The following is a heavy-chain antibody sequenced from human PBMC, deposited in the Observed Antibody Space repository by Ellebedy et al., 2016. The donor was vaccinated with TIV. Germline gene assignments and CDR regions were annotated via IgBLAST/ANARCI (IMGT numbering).Heavy chain of an antibody. Sequence: SETLSLXXTVSGGSISRSNYYLVSFRHPPGKGLVGIGTIYYSGSTYYTPSLKSRVTISVDTSKNQFSLRLSSLTAADTAVYYCASLRGGDGYQGRWGQGTLVTVSS. CDR1: GGSISRSNYY. D-gene: IGHD3-22*01. CDR2: IYYSGST. V-gene: IGHV4-39*01. CDR3: ASLRGGDGYQGR. J-gene: IGHJ4*02.